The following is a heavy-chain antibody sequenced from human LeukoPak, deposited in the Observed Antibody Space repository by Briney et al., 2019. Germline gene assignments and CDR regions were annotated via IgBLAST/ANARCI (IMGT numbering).Heavy chain of an antibody. D-gene: IGHD2-2*01. CDR3: AKDREYQLLPGNWFDP. CDR1: GFTFSSYA. J-gene: IGHJ5*02. V-gene: IGHV3-23*01. CDR2: ISGSGGST. Sequence: PRGSLRLSCAASGFTFSSYAMSWVRQAPGKGLEWVSAISGSGGSTYYADSVKGRFTISRDNSKNTLYLQMNSLRAEDTAVYYCAKDREYQLLPGNWFDPWGQGTLVTVSS.